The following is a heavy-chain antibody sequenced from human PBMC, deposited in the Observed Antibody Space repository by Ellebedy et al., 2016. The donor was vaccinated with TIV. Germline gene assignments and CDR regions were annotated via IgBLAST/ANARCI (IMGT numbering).Heavy chain of an antibody. D-gene: IGHD3-3*01. CDR2: IYPDDRT. V-gene: IGHV3-53*01. CDR1: GFIVSATY. J-gene: IGHJ4*02. Sequence: GGSLRLSXAASGFIVSATYMSWVHQAPGKGLEWVSIIYPDDRTFYAGFARGRFSISRDKSKNTLYLQMNSLRADDTAVYYCARDSGFGVDTPYWGQGTPVTVSS. CDR3: ARDSGFGVDTPY.